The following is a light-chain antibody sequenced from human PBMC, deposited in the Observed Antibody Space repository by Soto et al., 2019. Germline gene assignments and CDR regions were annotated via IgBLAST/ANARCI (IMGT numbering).Light chain of an antibody. CDR3: QQYNSYSRT. Sequence: MRMTQSPSSFSASTGDRVTITCRASQGISSWLAWYQQKPGKAPKLLIYDASSLESGVPSRFSGSGSGTEFTLTISSLQPDDFATYYCQQYNSYSRTFGQGTKVDIK. V-gene: IGKV1-5*01. J-gene: IGKJ1*01. CDR2: DAS. CDR1: QGISSW.